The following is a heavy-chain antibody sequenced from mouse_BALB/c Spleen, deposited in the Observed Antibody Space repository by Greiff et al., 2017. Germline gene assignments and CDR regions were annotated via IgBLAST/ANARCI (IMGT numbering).Heavy chain of an antibody. V-gene: IGHV1-14*01. J-gene: IGHJ1*01. CDR1: GYTFTSYV. Sequence: EVQLQQSGPELVKPGASVKVSCKASGYTFTSYVMHWVKQKPGQGLEWIGYINPYNDGTKYNEKFKGKATLTSDKSSSTAYMELSSLTSEDTAVYYCARRGLLRDWYFDVWGAGTTVTVSS. D-gene: IGHD1-1*01. CDR2: INPYNDGT. CDR3: ARRGLLRDWYFDV.